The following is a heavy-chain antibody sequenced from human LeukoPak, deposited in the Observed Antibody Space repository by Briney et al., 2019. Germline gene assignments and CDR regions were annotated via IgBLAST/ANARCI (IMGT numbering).Heavy chain of an antibody. Sequence: ASVTVSCKAFGYTFTSYGISWVRQAPGQGLAGMGWISAYNGKTNYAQKLQGRVTMTTDTSTSTAYMELRSLRSDDTAVYYCARRGPVGEDAFDIWGQGTMVTVSS. D-gene: IGHD3-10*01. V-gene: IGHV1-18*01. CDR3: ARRGPVGEDAFDI. J-gene: IGHJ3*02. CDR2: ISAYNGKT. CDR1: GYTFTSYG.